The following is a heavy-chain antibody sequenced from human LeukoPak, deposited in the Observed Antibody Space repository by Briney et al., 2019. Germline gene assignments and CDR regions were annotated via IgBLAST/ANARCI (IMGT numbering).Heavy chain of an antibody. CDR1: GFTFSSYA. CDR2: ISYDGSNK. D-gene: IGHD7-27*01. J-gene: IGHJ4*02. V-gene: IGHV3-30*04. Sequence: PGRPLRLSCAASGFTFSSYAMHWVRQAPGKGLEWVAVISYDGSNKYYADSVKGRFTISRDNSKNTLYLQMNSLRAEDTAVYYCARENVWGRDFDYWGQGTLVTVSS. CDR3: ARENVWGRDFDY.